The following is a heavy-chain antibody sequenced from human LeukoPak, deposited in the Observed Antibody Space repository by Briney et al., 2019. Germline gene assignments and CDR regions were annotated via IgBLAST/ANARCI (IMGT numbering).Heavy chain of an antibody. V-gene: IGHV4-59*08. J-gene: IGHJ4*02. CDR1: GGSISSYY. CDR3: ARHSRTYYDSDY. Sequence: PSETLSLTCTVSGGSISSYYWSWIRQPPGKGLEWIGYIHYSGTTNYNPSLKSRITISVDTSKNQFSLKLSSVTAADTAVYYCARHSRTYYDSDYWGQGALVTVSS. CDR2: IHYSGTT. D-gene: IGHD1-26*01.